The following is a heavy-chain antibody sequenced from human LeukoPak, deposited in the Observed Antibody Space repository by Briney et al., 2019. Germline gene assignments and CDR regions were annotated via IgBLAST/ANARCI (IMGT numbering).Heavy chain of an antibody. V-gene: IGHV3-23*01. D-gene: IGHD6-6*01. CDR1: GFTFSSYA. J-gene: IGHJ6*02. Sequence: GGSLRLSCAASGFTFSSYAMSWVRQARGKGLQWVSAISGSGGNTYYADSVKGRFTISRDNSKNTLYLQMNSLRAEDTAVYYCAKDLYSSSWYYGMDVWGQGTTVTVSS. CDR3: AKDLYSSSWYYGMDV. CDR2: ISGSGGNT.